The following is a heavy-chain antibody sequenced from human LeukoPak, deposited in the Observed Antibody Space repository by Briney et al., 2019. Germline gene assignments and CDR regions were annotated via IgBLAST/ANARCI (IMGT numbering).Heavy chain of an antibody. CDR2: IGGSGVTK. J-gene: IGHJ6*03. CDR1: GFKFTNYA. V-gene: IGHV3-23*01. D-gene: IGHD6-13*01. Sequence: PGGSLRLSCAASGFKFTNYAMHWVRQAPGKGLEWVSTIGGSGVTKFYADSVRGRFTISRDSSQNTLYVQMNSLRAEDTAVYYCAKEGQQLVYYYYYMDVWGKGTTVTVSS. CDR3: AKEGQQLVYYYYYMDV.